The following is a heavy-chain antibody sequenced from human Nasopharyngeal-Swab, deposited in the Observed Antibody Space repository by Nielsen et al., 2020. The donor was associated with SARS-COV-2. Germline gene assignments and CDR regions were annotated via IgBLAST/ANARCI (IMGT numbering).Heavy chain of an antibody. D-gene: IGHD6-19*01. J-gene: IGHJ5*02. Sequence: VRQAPGKGLEWVGRIKSKTDGGKTDEAETGKGRGRIARDDSQDTLYLQMNSLRTDDTALYYCTTYTTSGWSWGQGTLVTVSS. CDR2: IKSKTDGGKT. V-gene: IGHV3-15*01. CDR3: TTYTTSGWS.